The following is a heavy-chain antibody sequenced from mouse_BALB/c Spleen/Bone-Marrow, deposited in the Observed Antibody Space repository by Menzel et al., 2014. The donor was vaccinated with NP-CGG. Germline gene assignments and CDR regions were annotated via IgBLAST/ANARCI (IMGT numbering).Heavy chain of an antibody. Sequence: EVQGVESGAELVKPGASAKLSCTASGFNIKDTYMHWVKRRPEQGLEWIGRIDPANGNTKYDPKFQGKATITADTSSNTAYLQLSSLTSEDTAVYYCASYVYGYYFDYWGQGTTLTVSS. D-gene: IGHD2-2*01. CDR1: GFNIKDTY. V-gene: IGHV14-3*02. CDR3: ASYVYGYYFDY. CDR2: IDPANGNT. J-gene: IGHJ2*01.